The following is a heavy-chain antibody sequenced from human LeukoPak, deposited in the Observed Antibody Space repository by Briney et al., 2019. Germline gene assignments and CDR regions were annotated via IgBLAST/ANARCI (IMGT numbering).Heavy chain of an antibody. CDR1: GFSFNDYG. Sequence: GGSLRLSCAASGFSFNDYGMHWVRQAPGKGLEWVAVISFDGSDEFYADSVKGRFTIFRDNFKNTLYLQMNSLRAEDTAVYYCARDIAYYGSGSYSPFDYWGQGTLVTVSS. CDR3: ARDIAYYGSGSYSPFDY. CDR2: ISFDGSDE. J-gene: IGHJ4*02. D-gene: IGHD3-10*01. V-gene: IGHV3-30*03.